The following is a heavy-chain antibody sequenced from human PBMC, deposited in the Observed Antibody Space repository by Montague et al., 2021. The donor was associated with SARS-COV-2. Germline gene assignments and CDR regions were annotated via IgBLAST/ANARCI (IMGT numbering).Heavy chain of an antibody. Sequence: PALVKPTQTLTLTCTFSGFSLSTSGMCVSWIRQPPGKALEWLARIDWDDDKYHSTSLKTRLTISKDTSKNQVVLTMTNMDPVDTATYYCARILVAAAGSPFDPWGQGTLVTVSS. D-gene: IGHD6-13*01. V-gene: IGHV2-70*11. CDR3: ARILVAAAGSPFDP. J-gene: IGHJ5*02. CDR2: IDWDDDK. CDR1: GFSLSTSGMC.